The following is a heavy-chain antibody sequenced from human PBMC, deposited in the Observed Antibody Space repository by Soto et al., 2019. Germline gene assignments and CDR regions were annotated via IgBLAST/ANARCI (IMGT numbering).Heavy chain of an antibody. CDR2: IDPSDSYT. V-gene: IGHV5-10-1*01. D-gene: IGHD2-2*01. CDR3: ARHLGYFSSTRCYEVDWFDP. CDR1: GYSFTSYW. Sequence: PGESLKISCKGSGYSFTSYWISWVRQMPGKGLEWMGRIDPSDSYTNYSPSFQGHVTISADKSISTAYLQWSSLKASDTAMYYCARHLGYFSSTRCYEVDWFDPWGQRTPVTVSS. J-gene: IGHJ5*02.